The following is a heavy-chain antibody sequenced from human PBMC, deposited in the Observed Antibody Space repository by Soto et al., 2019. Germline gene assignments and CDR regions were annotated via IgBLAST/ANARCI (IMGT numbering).Heavy chain of an antibody. CDR3: AKDYSTVTTDPLSVVLFDY. CDR1: GFIFSNYG. Sequence: GGSLRLSCAASGFIFSNYGMHWVRQAPGKGLEWVALIYFDGSYENYADSVKGRFTISRDNSKSTLWLQMNSLRVEDTAVYYCAKDYSTVTTDPLSVVLFDYWGQGALVTVSS. J-gene: IGHJ4*02. CDR2: IYFDGSYE. V-gene: IGHV3-33*06. D-gene: IGHD4-17*01.